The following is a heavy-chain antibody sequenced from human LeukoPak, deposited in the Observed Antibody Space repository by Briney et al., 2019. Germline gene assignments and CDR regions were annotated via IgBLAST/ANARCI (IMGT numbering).Heavy chain of an antibody. J-gene: IGHJ5*02. CDR1: GYTFTGYY. CDR2: INPNSGGT. CDR3: AGVPHPITMVRGVIIWFDP. V-gene: IGHV1-2*02. Sequence: ASVKVSCKASGYTFTGYYMHWVRQAPGQGLEWMGWINPNSGGTNYAQKFQGRVTMTRDTSISTAYMELSRLRSDDTAVYYCAGVPHPITMVRGVIIWFDPWGQGTLVTVSS. D-gene: IGHD3-10*01.